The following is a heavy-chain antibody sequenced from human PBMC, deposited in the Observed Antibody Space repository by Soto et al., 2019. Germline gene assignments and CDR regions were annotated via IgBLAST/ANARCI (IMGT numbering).Heavy chain of an antibody. J-gene: IGHJ5*02. Sequence: EVQLVESGGGLAQPGGSLRLSCAASGLTFSSYWMTWVRQAPGKGLEWVANIKQDGSEKYYVASVKGRFTISRDNAKNSLYLQMNNLRGEDTAVYYCARGEAIGDDPWGHGTLVTVSS. CDR2: IKQDGSEK. D-gene: IGHD3-10*01. V-gene: IGHV3-7*01. CDR3: ARGEAIGDDP. CDR1: GLTFSSYW.